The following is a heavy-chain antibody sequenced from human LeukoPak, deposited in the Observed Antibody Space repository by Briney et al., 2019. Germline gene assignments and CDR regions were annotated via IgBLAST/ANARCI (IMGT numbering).Heavy chain of an antibody. Sequence: GGSLRLSCAASGFTFRTSAIHWVRQAPGKGLEWVSAISGSGGSTYYADSVKGRFTISRDNSKNTLYLQMNSLRAEDTAVYYCASGGGGPNWFDPWGQGTLVTVSS. CDR3: ASGGGGPNWFDP. CDR2: ISGSGGST. D-gene: IGHD2-15*01. CDR1: GFTFRTSA. V-gene: IGHV3-23*01. J-gene: IGHJ5*02.